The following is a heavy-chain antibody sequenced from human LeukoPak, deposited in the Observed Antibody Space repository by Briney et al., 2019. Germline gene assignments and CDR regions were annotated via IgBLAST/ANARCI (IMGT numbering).Heavy chain of an antibody. CDR2: ISYDGSNK. D-gene: IGHD6-13*01. V-gene: IGHV3-30*18. CDR3: AKDSSSWHGPTDY. Sequence: GGSLRLSCAASGFTFSSYGMHWVRQAPGKGLEWVAVISYDGSNKYYADSVKGRFTISRDNSKNTLYLQMNSLRAEDTAVYYCAKDSSSWHGPTDYWGQGTLVTVSS. J-gene: IGHJ4*02. CDR1: GFTFSSYG.